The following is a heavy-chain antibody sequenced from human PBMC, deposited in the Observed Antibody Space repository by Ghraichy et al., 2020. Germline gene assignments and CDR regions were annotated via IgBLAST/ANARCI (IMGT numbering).Heavy chain of an antibody. CDR3: VFQSGDFVLLQTAPDAFDI. J-gene: IGHJ3*02. D-gene: IGHD2-2*01. CDR1: GGSITDNTYY. CDR2: SHYSGRA. V-gene: IGHV4-39*01. Sequence: TLSLTCTVSGGSITDNTYYWGWIRQPPGKGLEWIGSSHYSGRAYYNPSLRSRLTISVDTSKNQFSLRVTSVTAADTAVYYCVFQSGDFVLLQTAPDAFDIWGQGTMVTVSS.